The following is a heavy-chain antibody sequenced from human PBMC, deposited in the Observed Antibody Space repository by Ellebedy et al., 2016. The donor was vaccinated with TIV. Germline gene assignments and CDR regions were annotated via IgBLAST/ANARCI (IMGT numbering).Heavy chain of an antibody. Sequence: GGSLRLSCAASGFTFSSYAMHWVRQAPGKGLEWVTVISSDGGNKYYADSVKGRFTISRDNSENTLYLQMNSLRAEDTAVYYCARPYRSSWSVGFDNWGQGTLVTVSS. J-gene: IGHJ4*02. D-gene: IGHD6-13*01. V-gene: IGHV3-30-3*01. CDR3: ARPYRSSWSVGFDN. CDR2: ISSDGGNK. CDR1: GFTFSSYA.